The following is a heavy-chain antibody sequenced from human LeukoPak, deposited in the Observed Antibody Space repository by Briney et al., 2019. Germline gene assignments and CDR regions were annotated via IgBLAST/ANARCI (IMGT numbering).Heavy chain of an antibody. CDR2: SFTFGST. J-gene: IGHJ5*02. D-gene: IGHD2-15*01. CDR1: GFTVSSNH. Sequence: GGSLRLSCAASGFTVSSNHMSWVRQAPGKGLEWVSGSFTFGSTYYTDSVKGRFTMSRDSSKNALYLQMSSLRVEDTAVYYCAPLGPYSWVDDWGQGTLVTVSS. V-gene: IGHV3-66*01. CDR3: APLGPYSWVDD.